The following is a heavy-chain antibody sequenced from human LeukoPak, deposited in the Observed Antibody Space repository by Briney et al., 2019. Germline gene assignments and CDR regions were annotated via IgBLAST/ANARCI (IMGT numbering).Heavy chain of an antibody. D-gene: IGHD2-15*01. CDR3: ARDSTSYCNDGSCHWGFDL. V-gene: IGHV3-7*01. CDR1: GFRFNTYW. Sequence: GGSLRLSCAASGFRFNTYWLSWVRQAPGKGLEWVADIKEDGSKTYYVDSLKGRFTISRDNAKNSLYLQMNSLRAEDTAVYYCARDSTSYCNDGSCHWGFDLWGQGTVVTVSS. CDR2: IKEDGSKT. J-gene: IGHJ3*01.